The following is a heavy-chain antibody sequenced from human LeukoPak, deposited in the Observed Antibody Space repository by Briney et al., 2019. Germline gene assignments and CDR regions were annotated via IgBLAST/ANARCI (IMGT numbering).Heavy chain of an antibody. CDR3: ARVEKLTTGYYYYAMDV. CDR1: GFTFSSYA. V-gene: IGHV3-30*04. J-gene: IGHJ6*02. D-gene: IGHD4-11*01. Sequence: GGSLRLSCAASGFTFSSYAMSWVRQAPGKGLEWVAVIPHDGSNEDYADSVRGRFTISRDNSKNTLYLQMDSLRGEDTAVYYCARVEKLTTGYYYYAMDVWGQGTTVTVSS. CDR2: IPHDGSNE.